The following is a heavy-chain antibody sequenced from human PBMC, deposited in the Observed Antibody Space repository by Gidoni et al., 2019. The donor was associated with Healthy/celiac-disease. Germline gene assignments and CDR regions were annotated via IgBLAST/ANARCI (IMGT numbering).Heavy chain of an antibody. CDR3: ARRHVSSTSFDY. Sequence: HTTLTESGPTLVKLTQTLTLTCTFSGFSLSTRGVGVGWIRQPPGKGLEWLSLIYWDDDKRNRPSLKRRLTNTKDTSKSQVVLTMTDMGPGDTATYYCARRHVSSTSFDYWGQGTLVTVSS. CDR1: GFSLSTRGVG. J-gene: IGHJ4*02. V-gene: IGHV2-5*02. CDR2: IYWDDDK.